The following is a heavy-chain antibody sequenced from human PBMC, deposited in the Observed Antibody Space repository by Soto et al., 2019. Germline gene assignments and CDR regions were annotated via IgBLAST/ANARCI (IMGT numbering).Heavy chain of an antibody. CDR2: INAGNGNT. V-gene: IGHV1-3*01. J-gene: IGHJ6*03. D-gene: IGHD4-4*01. CDR3: ARGAPVTVTYYYYYMDV. CDR1: GYTFTSYA. Sequence: QVQLVQSGAEVKKPGASVKVSCKASGYTFTSYAMHWVRQAPGQRLEWMGWINAGNGNTKYSQKFQGRVTITRDTSASTAYMELSSLRSEDTAVYYCARGAPVTVTYYYYYMDVWGKGTTGTVSS.